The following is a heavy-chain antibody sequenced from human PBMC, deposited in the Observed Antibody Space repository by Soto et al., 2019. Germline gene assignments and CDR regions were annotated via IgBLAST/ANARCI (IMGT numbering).Heavy chain of an antibody. CDR1: GGTFSSYT. V-gene: IGHV1-69*05. Sequence: QVQLVQSGAEVKKPGSSVTVSCKASGGTFSSYTISWVRQAPGQGLEWMGGIIPIFGTANYAQKFQGRVTLTXDXSSXTAYMELSSLRSEDTAVYYCARGNHRWLQLWYFDLWGRGTLVTVSS. CDR2: IIPIFGTA. J-gene: IGHJ2*01. D-gene: IGHD5-12*01. CDR3: ARGNHRWLQLWYFDL.